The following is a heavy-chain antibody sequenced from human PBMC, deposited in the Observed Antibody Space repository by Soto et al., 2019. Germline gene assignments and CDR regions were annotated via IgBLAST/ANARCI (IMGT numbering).Heavy chain of an antibody. D-gene: IGHD3-10*01. V-gene: IGHV1-69*08. Sequence: QVQLVQSGAEVKKPGSSVKVSCKASGGTFSSYTISWVRQAPGQGLEWMGRIIPILGIANYAQKFQGRVTIXXDXSXXTAYMELSSLRSEDTAVYYCARELRGVIIYNWFDPWGQGTLVTVSS. J-gene: IGHJ5*02. CDR2: IIPILGIA. CDR3: ARELRGVIIYNWFDP. CDR1: GGTFSSYT.